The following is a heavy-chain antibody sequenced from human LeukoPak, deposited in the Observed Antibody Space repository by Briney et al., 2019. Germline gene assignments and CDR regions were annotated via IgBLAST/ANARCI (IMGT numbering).Heavy chain of an antibody. CDR1: GFTFSNYS. D-gene: IGHD2-2*02. CDR2: ISSSSSYI. J-gene: IGHJ4*02. CDR3: ARDRCSSTSCYIDY. V-gene: IGHV3-21*01. Sequence: GGSLRLSCAASGFTFSNYSMNWVRQAPGKGLEWVSSISSSSSYIYYADSVKGRFTISRDNAENSLYLQMNSLRAEDTAVYYCARDRCSSTSCYIDYWGQGTLVTVSS.